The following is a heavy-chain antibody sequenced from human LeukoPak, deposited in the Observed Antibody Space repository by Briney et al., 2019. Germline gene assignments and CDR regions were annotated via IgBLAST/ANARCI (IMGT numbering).Heavy chain of an antibody. D-gene: IGHD2-15*01. CDR2: VHYSGST. CDR1: GVSITTYY. Sequence: PSETLSLTCTVSGVSITTYYWTWIRQPPGRGLEWIGYVHYSGSTSYNPSLKSRVTFSVDTSKNQFSLKLSFVIAADTAVYYCARFCSGGSCPDYWGQGTLVTVSS. V-gene: IGHV4-59*01. CDR3: ARFCSGGSCPDY. J-gene: IGHJ4*02.